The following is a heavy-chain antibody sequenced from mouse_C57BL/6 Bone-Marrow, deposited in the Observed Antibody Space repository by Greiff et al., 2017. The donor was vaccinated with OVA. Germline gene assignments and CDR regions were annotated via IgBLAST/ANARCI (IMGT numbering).Heavy chain of an antibody. J-gene: IGHJ3*01. CDR1: GYTFTDYE. CDR3: TRGGNYYDYDEGFAY. Sequence: VQLQQSGAELVRPGASVTLSCKASGYTFTDYEMPWVKQTPVPGLEWIGAIDPETGGTAYNQKFKGKAILTADKPSSTASMELRSLTSEDSAVDYCTRGGNYYDYDEGFAYGGQGTLVTVSA. CDR2: IDPETGGT. D-gene: IGHD2-4*01. V-gene: IGHV1-15*01.